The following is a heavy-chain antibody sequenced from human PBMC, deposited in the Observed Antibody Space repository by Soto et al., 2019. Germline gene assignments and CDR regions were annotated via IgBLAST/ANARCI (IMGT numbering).Heavy chain of an antibody. CDR2: ISYDGGT. J-gene: IGHJ5*02. D-gene: IGHD5-12*01. CDR1: GFTVSDNS. V-gene: IGHV3-66*01. CDR3: AREKWLRLPGNWFDP. Sequence: EVQLVESGGGLVQPGGSLRLSCAASGFTVSDNSMSWVRQAPGKGLEWVSLISYDGGTYYADSVKGRFTISKDNSKNTLYLQVNNLRAEDTAVYYCAREKWLRLPGNWFDPWCQGTLVTVSS.